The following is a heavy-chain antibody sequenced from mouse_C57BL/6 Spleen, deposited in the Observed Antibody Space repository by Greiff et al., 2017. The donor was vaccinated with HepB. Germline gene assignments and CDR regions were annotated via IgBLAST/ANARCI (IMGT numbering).Heavy chain of an antibody. CDR3: AREKSNYFDY. V-gene: IGHV1-82*01. CDR2: IYPGDGDT. D-gene: IGHD5-1*01. Sequence: VQLQQSGPELVKPGASVKISCKASGYAFSSSWMNWVKQRPGKGLEWIGRIYPGDGDTNYNGKFKGKATLTADKSSSTAYMQLSSLTSEDSAVYFCAREKSNYFDYWGQGTTLTVSS. CDR1: GYAFSSSW. J-gene: IGHJ2*01.